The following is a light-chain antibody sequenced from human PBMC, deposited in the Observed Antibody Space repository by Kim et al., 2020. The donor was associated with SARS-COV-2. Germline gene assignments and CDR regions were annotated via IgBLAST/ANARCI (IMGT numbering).Light chain of an antibody. Sequence: VSPGDRASLSSRASQSVGYNVAWYQQRPGQAPSLLIYNTSTRASGVPARFSGSGHGTEFTLTISSLQSEDVAVYYCLQYNNWPPYSFGQGTKLEI. CDR1: QSVGYN. J-gene: IGKJ2*03. CDR3: LQYNNWPPYS. V-gene: IGKV3-15*01. CDR2: NTS.